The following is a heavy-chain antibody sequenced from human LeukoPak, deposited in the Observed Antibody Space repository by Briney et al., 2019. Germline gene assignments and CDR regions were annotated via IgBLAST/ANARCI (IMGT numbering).Heavy chain of an antibody. CDR1: GGSISSGGYY. J-gene: IGHJ5*02. CDR3: ARALYCSSTSCSQPPNWFDP. V-gene: IGHV4-31*03. Sequence: SQTMSLTCTVSGGSISSGGYYWSWIRQHPGKGLEWIGYIYYSGSTYYNPSLKSRVTISVDTSKNQFSLKLSSVTAADTAVHYCARALYCSSTSCSQPPNWFDPWGQGTLVTVSS. CDR2: IYYSGST. D-gene: IGHD2-2*01.